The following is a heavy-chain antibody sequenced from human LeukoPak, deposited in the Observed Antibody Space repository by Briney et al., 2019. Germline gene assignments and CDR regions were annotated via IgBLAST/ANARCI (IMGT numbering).Heavy chain of an antibody. V-gene: IGHV3-23*01. CDR1: RFTFSNFG. CDR3: AKGDDFYYYNGMDV. J-gene: IGHJ6*02. Sequence: GGSLRLSCAACRFTFSNFGICWVRQAPGKGLEWVSAISGSGGSTYYADSVKGRFTISRDNSKNTLYLQMSSLRAEDTGVYYCAKGDDFYYYNGMDVWGQGTTVTVSS. CDR2: ISGSGGST.